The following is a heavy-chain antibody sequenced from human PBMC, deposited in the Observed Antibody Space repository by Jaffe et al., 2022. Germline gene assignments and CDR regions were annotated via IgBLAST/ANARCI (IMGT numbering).Heavy chain of an antibody. CDR2: IYYSGST. J-gene: IGHJ4*02. CDR1: GGSISSSSYY. Sequence: QLQLQESGPGLVKPSETLSLTCTVSGGSISSSSYYWGWIRQPPGKGLEWIGSIYYSGSTYYNPSLKSRVTISVDTSKNQFSLKLSSVTAADTAVYYCARAALHLGELSLWKLLPHYFDYWGQGTLVTVSS. CDR3: ARAALHLGELSLWKLLPHYFDY. V-gene: IGHV4-39*01. D-gene: IGHD3-16*02.